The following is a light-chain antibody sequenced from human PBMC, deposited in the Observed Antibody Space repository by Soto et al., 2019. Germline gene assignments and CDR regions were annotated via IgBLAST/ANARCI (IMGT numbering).Light chain of an antibody. Sequence: EIALTQSPGTLALSPGERATLSCRASQSVNSNYLTWYQQKRGQAPRLLIHGASSRATGIPDRFSGSGSGTDLPLTISRLEPEDFAVYYCQQYGSSPFTFGPGTKVGIK. V-gene: IGKV3-20*01. CDR2: GAS. CDR1: QSVNSNY. CDR3: QQYGSSPFT. J-gene: IGKJ3*01.